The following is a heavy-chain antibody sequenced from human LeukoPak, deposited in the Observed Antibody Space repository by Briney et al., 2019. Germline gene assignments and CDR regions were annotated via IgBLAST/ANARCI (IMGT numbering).Heavy chain of an antibody. Sequence: GASVKVSCKSSGYTFTVYYMHWVRQAPGQGLEWMGWINPNSGGTNYAQKFQGRVTMTRDTSISTAYMELSRLRSDDTAVYYCARDAPTTYYYGSGSYYIDYWGQGTLVTVSS. CDR3: ARDAPTTYYYGSGSYYIDY. D-gene: IGHD3-10*01. J-gene: IGHJ4*02. CDR1: GYTFTVYY. CDR2: INPNSGGT. V-gene: IGHV1-2*02.